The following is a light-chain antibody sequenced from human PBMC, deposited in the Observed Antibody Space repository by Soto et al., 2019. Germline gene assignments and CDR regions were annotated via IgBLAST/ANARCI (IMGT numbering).Light chain of an antibody. CDR1: SSDVGSYNF. Sequence: QSALTQPASVSGSPGQSITISCTGTSSDVGSYNFVSWYQQHPGKAPKLMIYEVSKRPSGVSNGFSGSKSGNTASLTISGLQAEDEDYYYCCSYADSYPYVFGTGTKLTVL. V-gene: IGLV2-23*02. J-gene: IGLJ1*01. CDR2: EVS. CDR3: CSYADSYPYV.